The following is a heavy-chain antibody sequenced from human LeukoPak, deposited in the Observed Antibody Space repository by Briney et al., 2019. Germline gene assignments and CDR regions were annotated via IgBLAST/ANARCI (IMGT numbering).Heavy chain of an antibody. V-gene: IGHV4-59*08. J-gene: IGHJ3*02. CDR2: IYYTGST. Sequence: SETLSLTCTVSGGSISSYYWSWIRQPPGKGLEWIGYIYYTGSTNYNPSLKSRVTISVDTSKNQFSLKLSSVTAADTAIYYCARRRKVPAPRAGDAFDIWGQGTMVTVSS. CDR1: GGSISSYY. CDR3: ARRRKVPAPRAGDAFDI. D-gene: IGHD2-21*02.